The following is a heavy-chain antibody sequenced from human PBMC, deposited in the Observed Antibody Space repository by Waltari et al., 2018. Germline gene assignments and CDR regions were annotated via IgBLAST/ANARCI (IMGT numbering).Heavy chain of an antibody. J-gene: IGHJ4*02. D-gene: IGHD1-1*01. CDR1: GFTFGSYW. V-gene: IGHV3-74*01. CDR3: VRDEVGGTTRAYY. Sequence: EVQLEESGGGSVQPGGSLKLSCGASGFTFGSYWLHWVRQAPGEGLMWVSRIKGDGSETNYADSVQGRFTISRDNAKSTLYLQMNNLRAEDTAVYFCVRDEVGGTTRAYYWGQGTLVTVSS. CDR2: IKGDGSET.